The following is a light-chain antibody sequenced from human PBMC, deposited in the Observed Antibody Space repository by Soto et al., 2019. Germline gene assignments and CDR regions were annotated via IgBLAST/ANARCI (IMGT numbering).Light chain of an antibody. CDR1: SSDVGGYNY. CDR2: EVS. J-gene: IGLJ1*01. V-gene: IGLV2-14*01. Sequence: QSVLTQPASVSGSPGQSISISYTGTSSDVGGYNYVSWYQQHPGKAPELMIYEVSNRPSGVSNRFSGSKSGNTASLTISGLQAEDEADYYCTSYTSSITYVFGTGTKVTVL. CDR3: TSYTSSITYV.